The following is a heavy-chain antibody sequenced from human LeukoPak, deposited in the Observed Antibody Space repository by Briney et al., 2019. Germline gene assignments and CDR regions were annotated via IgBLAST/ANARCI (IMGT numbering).Heavy chain of an antibody. V-gene: IGHV4-31*03. J-gene: IGHJ4*02. Sequence: SETLSLTCTVSGGSISSGGYYWSWIRQHPGKGLEWIGYIYYSGSTYYNPSLKSRVTISVDTSKNQFSLKLSSVTAADTAVYYCARQTVGYSSSWYVELFDYWGQGTLVTVSS. CDR3: ARQTVGYSSSWYVELFDY. CDR2: IYYSGST. CDR1: GGSISSGGYY. D-gene: IGHD6-13*01.